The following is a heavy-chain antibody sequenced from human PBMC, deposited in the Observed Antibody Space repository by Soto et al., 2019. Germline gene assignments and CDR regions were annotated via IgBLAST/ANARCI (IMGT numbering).Heavy chain of an antibody. CDR2: ISSSTSHT. V-gene: IGHV3-11*06. J-gene: IGHJ4*02. Sequence: PGGSLRLSCAVSGFTFSDYYMTWIRQAPGKGLEWVSYISSSTSHTNYADSVKGRFTISRDNSKNTVYLQMNSLRAEDTAVYYCVRGDNWNDEASDYWGQGTLVTVSS. CDR3: VRGDNWNDEASDY. CDR1: GFTFSDYY. D-gene: IGHD1-1*01.